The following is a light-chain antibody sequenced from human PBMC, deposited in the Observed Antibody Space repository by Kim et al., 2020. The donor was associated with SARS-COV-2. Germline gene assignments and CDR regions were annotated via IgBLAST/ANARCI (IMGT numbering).Light chain of an antibody. J-gene: IGKJ2*01. V-gene: IGKV3-20*01. CDR1: QGVAPNL. CDR3: QQYDRPPYT. Sequence: LSPGERATLSCRASQGVAPNLLAWFQQKPGQAPRLLIYGTSSRATGIPDRFSASESGTDFTLTISRLEPEDFAVYFCQQYDRPPYTFGQGTKLEI. CDR2: GTS.